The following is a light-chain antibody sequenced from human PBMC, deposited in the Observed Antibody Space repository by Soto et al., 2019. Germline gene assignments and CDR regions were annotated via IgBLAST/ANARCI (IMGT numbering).Light chain of an antibody. CDR3: QQYDNLPPYT. Sequence: GDRVTITCQASRDISVYLNWYQQKPGKPPKLLVFDASNLQTGVPSRFSGSGSGTHFTFTISSLQPEDIATYYCQQYDNLPPYTFGQGTRLEIK. CDR2: DAS. V-gene: IGKV1-33*01. J-gene: IGKJ2*01. CDR1: RDISVY.